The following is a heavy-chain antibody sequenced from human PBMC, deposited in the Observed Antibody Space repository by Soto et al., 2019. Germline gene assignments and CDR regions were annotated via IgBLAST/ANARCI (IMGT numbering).Heavy chain of an antibody. J-gene: IGHJ6*03. CDR1: GFTVSSNY. CDR2: IYSGGST. Sequence: GGSLRLSCAASGFTVSSNYMSWVRQAPGKGLEWVSVIYSGGSTYYADSVKGRFTISRDNSKNTLYLQMNSLRAEDTAVYYCARDRTTVTNNYYYYYYLDVSGKGTTVTVS. CDR3: ARDRTTVTNNYYYYYYLDV. V-gene: IGHV3-66*01. D-gene: IGHD4-17*01.